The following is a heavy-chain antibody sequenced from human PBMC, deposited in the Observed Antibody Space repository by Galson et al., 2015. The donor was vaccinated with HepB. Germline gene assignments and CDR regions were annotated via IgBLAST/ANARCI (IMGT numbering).Heavy chain of an antibody. V-gene: IGHV3-23*01. CDR2: ISGSGGST. J-gene: IGHJ4*02. CDR3: AKATHFWSGYPDY. D-gene: IGHD3-3*02. Sequence: SLRLSCAASGFTFSSYAMNWVRQAPGKGLEWVSAISGSGGSTYYADSVKGRFTISRDNSKNTLYLQMNSLRAEDTAVYYCAKATHFWSGYPDYWGQGTLVTVSS. CDR1: GFTFSSYA.